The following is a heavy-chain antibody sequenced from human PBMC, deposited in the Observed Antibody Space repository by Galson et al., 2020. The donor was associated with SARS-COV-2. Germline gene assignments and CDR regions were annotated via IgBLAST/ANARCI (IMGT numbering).Heavy chain of an antibody. CDR3: AKAGYSYGYIYYGMDV. Sequence: GESLKISCAASGFTFSSYGMHWVRQAPGKGLEWVAVISYDGSNKYYADSVKGRFTISRDNSKNTLYLQMNSLRAEDTAVYYCAKAGYSYGYIYYGMDVWGQGTTVTVSS. V-gene: IGHV3-30*18. D-gene: IGHD5-18*01. J-gene: IGHJ6*02. CDR2: ISYDGSNK. CDR1: GFTFSSYG.